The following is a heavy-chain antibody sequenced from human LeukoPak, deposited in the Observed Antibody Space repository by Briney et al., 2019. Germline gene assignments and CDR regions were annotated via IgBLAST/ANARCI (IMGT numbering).Heavy chain of an antibody. CDR2: IYYSGST. Sequence: SETLSLTCTVSGGSISSYYWSWIRQPPGRGLEWIGYIYYSGSTNYNPSLKSRVTISVDTSKNQFSLKLSSVTAADTAVCYCARLAGYYDFWSGYENPTYNWFDPWGQGTLVTVSS. V-gene: IGHV4-59*08. CDR1: GGSISSYY. D-gene: IGHD3-3*01. J-gene: IGHJ5*02. CDR3: ARLAGYYDFWSGYENPTYNWFDP.